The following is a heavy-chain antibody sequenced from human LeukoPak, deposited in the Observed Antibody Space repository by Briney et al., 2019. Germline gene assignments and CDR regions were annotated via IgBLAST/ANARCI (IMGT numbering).Heavy chain of an antibody. CDR1: GYTFTSYG. V-gene: IGHV1-18*01. J-gene: IGHJ4*02. Sequence: ASVKVSCKASGYTFTSYGISWVRQAPGQGLEWMGWVSAYNGNTNYAQKFQGRVTMTEDTSTDTAYMELSSLRSEDTAVYYCATGDGGWYSFDYWGQGTLVTVSS. D-gene: IGHD6-19*01. CDR2: VSAYNGNT. CDR3: ATGDGGWYSFDY.